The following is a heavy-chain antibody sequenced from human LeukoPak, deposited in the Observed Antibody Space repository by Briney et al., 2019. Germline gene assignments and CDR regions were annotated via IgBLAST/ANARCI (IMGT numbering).Heavy chain of an antibody. CDR2: IWYDGSNK. CDR1: GFTFSSYG. V-gene: IGHV3-33*06. CDR3: AKARYSYDHYYFDY. D-gene: IGHD5-18*01. J-gene: IGHJ4*02. Sequence: PGGSLRLSCAASGFTFSSYGMHWVRQAPGKGLEWVAVIWYDGSNKYYADSVKRRFTISRDNSKNTLYLQMNSLRAEDTAVYYCAKARYSYDHYYFDYWGQGPVVTVSS.